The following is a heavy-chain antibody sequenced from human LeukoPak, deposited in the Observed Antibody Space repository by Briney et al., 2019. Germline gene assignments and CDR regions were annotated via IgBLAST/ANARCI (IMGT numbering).Heavy chain of an antibody. D-gene: IGHD3-10*01. CDR2: ISSSSSYI. CDR1: GFTFSSYS. CDR3: ARDFRGVRGFDY. Sequence: KSGGSLRLSCAASGFTFSSYSMNWVRQAPGKGLEWVSSISSSSSYIYYADSVKGRFTISRDNAKNSLYLQMNSLRAEDTAVYYCARDFRGVRGFDYWGRGTLVTVSS. J-gene: IGHJ4*02. V-gene: IGHV3-21*01.